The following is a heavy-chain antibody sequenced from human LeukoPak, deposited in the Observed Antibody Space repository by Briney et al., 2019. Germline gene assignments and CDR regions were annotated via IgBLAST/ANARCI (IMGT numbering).Heavy chain of an antibody. CDR1: GGSISSGDYY. V-gene: IGHV4-30-4*01. D-gene: IGHD3-10*01. CDR3: ARDALLWFGEFN. J-gene: IGHJ4*02. Sequence: SETLSLTCTVSGGSISSGDYYWSWIRQPPGKGLEWIAYIYYSGSTYYNPSLKSRVTISVDTSKNQFSLKLSSVTAADTAVYYCARDALLWFGEFNWGQGTLVTVSS. CDR2: IYYSGST.